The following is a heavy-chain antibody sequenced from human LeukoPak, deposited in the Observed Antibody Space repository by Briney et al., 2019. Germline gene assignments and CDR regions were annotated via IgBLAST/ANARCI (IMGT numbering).Heavy chain of an antibody. Sequence: ASVKVSCKASGYTFTSYDINWVRQATGQGLEWMGWMNPNSGNTGYAQTFQGSVTMTRNTSITTAYMELSSLISEDTAVYYCARGPLGEVGIVRMDVWGQGTTVTVSS. CDR3: ARGPLGEVGIVRMDV. D-gene: IGHD1-26*01. J-gene: IGHJ6*02. CDR2: MNPNSGNT. CDR1: GYTFTSYD. V-gene: IGHV1-8*01.